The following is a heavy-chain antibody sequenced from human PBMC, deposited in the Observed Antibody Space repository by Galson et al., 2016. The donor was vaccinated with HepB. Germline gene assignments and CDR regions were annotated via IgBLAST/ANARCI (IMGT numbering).Heavy chain of an antibody. V-gene: IGHV3-11*06. CDR1: GFTFSEFY. D-gene: IGHD3-10*01. J-gene: IGHJ6*03. Sequence: SLRLSCAASGFTFSEFYMTWIRQAPGKGLEWLSYTSGSSRSYTDYADSVKGRFTISRDNAKNSVYLQINSLRAEDTAVYYCASDTLVVSRGVIFYMDVWGKGTTVTVAS. CDR2: TSGSSRSYT. CDR3: ASDTLVVSRGVIFYMDV.